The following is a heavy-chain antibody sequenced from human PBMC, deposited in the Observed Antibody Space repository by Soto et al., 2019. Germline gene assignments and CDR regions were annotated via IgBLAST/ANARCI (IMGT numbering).Heavy chain of an antibody. CDR1: GFTFSSYS. CDR2: ISGSGGST. D-gene: IGHD3-22*01. Sequence: PGGSLRLSWAASGFTFSSYSMSWVRQAPGKGLEWVSDISGSGGSTYYADSVKGRFTISRDNSKNTLYLQMNSLRAEDTAVYYCAKGNYDSSGYFLLGPLVWFDPWGQGTRVTVSS. CDR3: AKGNYDSSGYFLLGPLVWFDP. J-gene: IGHJ5*02. V-gene: IGHV3-23*01.